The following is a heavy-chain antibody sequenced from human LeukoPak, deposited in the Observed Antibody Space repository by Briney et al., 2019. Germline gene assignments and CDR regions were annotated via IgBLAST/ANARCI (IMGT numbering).Heavy chain of an antibody. CDR1: GGSISSYY. D-gene: IGHD3-10*01. CDR2: IYYSGST. Sequence: SETLSLTCTVSGGSISSYYWSWIRQPPGKGLEWIGYIYYSGSTNNNPSLKSRVTISVDTSKNQFSLKLSSVTAADTAVYYCARYYYGSGSYSGMDVWGQGTTVTVSS. V-gene: IGHV4-59*08. J-gene: IGHJ6*02. CDR3: ARYYYGSGSYSGMDV.